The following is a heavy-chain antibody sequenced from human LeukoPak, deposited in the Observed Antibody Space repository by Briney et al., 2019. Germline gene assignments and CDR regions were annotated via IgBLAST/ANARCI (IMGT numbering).Heavy chain of an antibody. CDR2: IIPIFGTA. J-gene: IGHJ6*03. D-gene: IGHD1-14*01. V-gene: IGHV1-69*01. CDR3: ARGYGNYYYYYYMDV. CDR1: GGTFSSYA. Sequence: SVKVSCKAAGGTFSSYAISWVRQAPGQGLEWMGGIIPIFGTANYAQKFQGRVTITADESTSTTYMELSSLRSEDTAVYYCARGYGNYYYYYYMDVWGKGTTVTVSS.